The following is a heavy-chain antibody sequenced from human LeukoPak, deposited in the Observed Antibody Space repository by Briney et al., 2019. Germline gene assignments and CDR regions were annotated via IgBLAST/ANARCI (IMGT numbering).Heavy chain of an antibody. V-gene: IGHV1-8*02. J-gene: IGHJ3*02. Sequence: ASVTVSFKSSGYTFTIYDINWVWLGTGQGLEWMGWMNPNSGNTGYAQKFQGRVTMTRNTSISTAYMELSSLRSEDTAVYYCARGSKAYPNAFDIWGQGTMVTVSS. D-gene: IGHD3-16*01. CDR3: ARGSKAYPNAFDI. CDR2: MNPNSGNT. CDR1: GYTFTIYD.